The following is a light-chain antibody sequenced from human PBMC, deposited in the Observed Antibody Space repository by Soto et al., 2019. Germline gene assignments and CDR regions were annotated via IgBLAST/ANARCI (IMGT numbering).Light chain of an antibody. CDR2: GAA. Sequence: EVVMTQSPATLSVSPGERVLLSCRASQSVSSDLAWYHQKPGQPPRRLIYGAATRATGSPGRFSGSWYGTECTLTISSLQSEDFGVYYCQQYNEWPLTFGGGTKVEIK. CDR1: QSVSSD. CDR3: QQYNEWPLT. J-gene: IGKJ4*01. V-gene: IGKV3-15*01.